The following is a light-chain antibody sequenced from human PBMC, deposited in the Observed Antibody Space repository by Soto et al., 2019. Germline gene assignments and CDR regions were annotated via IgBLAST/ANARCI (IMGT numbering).Light chain of an antibody. CDR1: QSVSSY. Sequence: EIVLTQSPSTLSLSPGERATPSCRASQSVSSYLAWYQQKPGQAPRLLISDAFNRATGIPARFSGSGSGTDFTLTISSLEPEDFAVYFCQQRSNWPITFGQGTRLEIK. CDR2: DAF. V-gene: IGKV3-11*01. CDR3: QQRSNWPIT. J-gene: IGKJ5*01.